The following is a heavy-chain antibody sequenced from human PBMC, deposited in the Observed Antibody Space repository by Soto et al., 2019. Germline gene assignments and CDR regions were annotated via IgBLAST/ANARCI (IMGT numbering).Heavy chain of an antibody. CDR3: ARGGLGNYYNDY. CDR2: IKGDGTIT. D-gene: IGHD3-10*01. Sequence: EVQLVESGGGLVQPGGSLRLSCAASGFTFSRDWMHWVRQSPGKGLVWVSRIKGDGTITNYADSVKGRFTTSRDNAKNTVYLQLNSLTTEATAVYYCARGGLGNYYNDYWGQGTLVTVSS. V-gene: IGHV3-74*01. CDR1: GFTFSRDW. J-gene: IGHJ4*02.